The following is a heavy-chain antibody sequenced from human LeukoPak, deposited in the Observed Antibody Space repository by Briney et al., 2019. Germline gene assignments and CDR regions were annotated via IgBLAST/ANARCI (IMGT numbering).Heavy chain of an antibody. V-gene: IGHV1-8*01. D-gene: IGHD1-26*01. CDR3: ARELRHQDS. CDR2: MNPNSGNT. CDR1: GYAFTSYD. J-gene: IGHJ4*02. Sequence: ASVKVSCKASGYAFTSYDINWVRQATGQGLEWMGYMNPNSGNTGSAQKFQGRVTMTRNTSISTAYTELSSLRSEDTAVYYCARELRHQDSWGQGTLVTVSS.